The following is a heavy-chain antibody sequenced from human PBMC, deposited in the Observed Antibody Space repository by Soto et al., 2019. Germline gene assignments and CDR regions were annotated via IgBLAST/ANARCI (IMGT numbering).Heavy chain of an antibody. J-gene: IGHJ6*02. CDR2: ISAYNGNT. CDR3: ARDSRITTFSGVDRGMDV. CDR1: GYTFTSYG. Sequence: QVQLVQSGAEVKKPGASVKVSCKASGYTFTSYGISWVRQAPGQGLEWMGWISAYNGNTNYAQKLQGRVTMTTDTSTSTAYMELRSLRSDDTAVYYCARDSRITTFSGVDRGMDVWGQGTTVTVSS. D-gene: IGHD3-3*01. V-gene: IGHV1-18*01.